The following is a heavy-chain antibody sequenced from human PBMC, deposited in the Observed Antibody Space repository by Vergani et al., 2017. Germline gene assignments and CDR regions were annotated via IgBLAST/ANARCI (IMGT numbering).Heavy chain of an antibody. V-gene: IGHV4-59*01. J-gene: IGHJ5*02. Sequence: QVQLQESGPGLVKPSETLSLTCTVPGGSISSYYWSWIRQPPGKGLEWIGYIYYSGSTNYNPSLKSRVTISVDTSKNQFSLKLSSVTAADTAVYYCARDGVSRYYDSSGYWVNWFDPWGQGTLVTVSS. CDR2: IYYSGST. CDR1: GGSISSYY. D-gene: IGHD3-22*01. CDR3: ARDGVSRYYDSSGYWVNWFDP.